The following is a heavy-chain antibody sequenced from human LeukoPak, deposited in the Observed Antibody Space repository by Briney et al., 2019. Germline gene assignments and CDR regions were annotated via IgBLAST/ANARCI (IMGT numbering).Heavy chain of an antibody. CDR1: GFTFSSYA. D-gene: IGHD3-3*01. CDR3: ARDSLPSTIFGVVKPFLGFDY. J-gene: IGHJ4*02. V-gene: IGHV3-30-3*01. CDR2: ISYDGSNK. Sequence: GGSLRLSCAASGFTFSSYAMHWVRQAPGKGLEWVAVISYDGSNKYYADSVKGRFTISRDNSKNTLYLQMNSLRAEDTAVYYCARDSLPSTIFGVVKPFLGFDYWGQGTLVTVSS.